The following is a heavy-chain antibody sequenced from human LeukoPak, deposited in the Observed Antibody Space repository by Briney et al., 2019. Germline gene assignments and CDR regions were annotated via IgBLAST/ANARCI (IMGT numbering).Heavy chain of an antibody. CDR2: IRYDGSNK. CDR1: GFTFSSYG. CDR3: AKDSFWSGSLGVYYIPGPGMNNAFDI. J-gene: IGHJ3*02. V-gene: IGHV3-30*02. Sequence: GGSLRLSCAASGFTFSSYGMHWVRQAPGKGLEWVAFIRYDGSNKYYADSVKGRFTISRDNSKNTLYLQMNSLRAEDTAVYYSAKDSFWSGSLGVYYIPGPGMNNAFDIWGQGTMVTVSS. D-gene: IGHD3-3*01.